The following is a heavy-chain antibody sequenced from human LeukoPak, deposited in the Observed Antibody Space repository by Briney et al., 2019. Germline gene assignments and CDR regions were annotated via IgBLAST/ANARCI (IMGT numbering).Heavy chain of an antibody. Sequence: SVKVSCKTSGFTFTSSAMQWVRQARGQRLEWIGWIVVGSGNTNYAQKFQERVTIPRDMSTSKAYMELSSLRSEDTAVYYCAASEGRQYSSGWYILWGQGTRVTVSS. D-gene: IGHD6-19*01. J-gene: IGHJ4*02. CDR1: GFTFTSSA. CDR2: IVVGSGNT. CDR3: AASEGRQYSSGWYIL. V-gene: IGHV1-58*02.